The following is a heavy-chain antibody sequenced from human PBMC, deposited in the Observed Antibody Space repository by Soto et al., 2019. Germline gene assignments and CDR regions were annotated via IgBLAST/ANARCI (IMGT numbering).Heavy chain of an antibody. V-gene: IGHV4-30-4*01. Sequence: LSLTCSVSGDSISNLDYFWAWIRQPPGQALEYIGYIYKSATTYYNPSSESRVAISVDTSKSQFSLNVTSVTAADTAVYFCARGRYCLTGRCFPNWFDSWGQGALVTVSS. CDR2: IYKSATT. CDR1: GDSISNLDYF. J-gene: IGHJ5*01. CDR3: ARGRYCLTGRCFPNWFDS. D-gene: IGHD7-27*01.